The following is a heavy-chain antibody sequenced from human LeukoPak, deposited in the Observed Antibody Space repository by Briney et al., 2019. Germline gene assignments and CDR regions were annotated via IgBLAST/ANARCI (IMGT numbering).Heavy chain of an antibody. Sequence: PGGSLRLSCAASGFTFSKAWMSWVRQAPGKGLESVGHIKSKSDGGTTDYAAPVKGRFTISRDDSKNTLYLQMNSLKTEDTAVYYCTTGTWIQLWLADYWGQGTLVTVSS. V-gene: IGHV3-15*01. J-gene: IGHJ4*02. CDR1: GFTFSKAW. CDR3: TTGTWIQLWLADY. D-gene: IGHD5-18*01. CDR2: IKSKSDGGTT.